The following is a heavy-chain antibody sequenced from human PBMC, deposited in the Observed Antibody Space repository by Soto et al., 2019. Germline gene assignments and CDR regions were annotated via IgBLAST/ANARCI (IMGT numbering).Heavy chain of an antibody. Sequence: QVQLVQSGAEVKKPGASVKVSCKASGYTFTSYGISWVRQAPGQGLEWMGWISAYNGNTNYAQKTHGSVTMTTDPSTNTAYMELRSLRSDDTAVYYCASSLLVGYGLEGESDWGQGTLVTVSS. D-gene: IGHD5-18*01. CDR3: ASSLLVGYGLEGESD. V-gene: IGHV1-18*01. CDR2: ISAYNGNT. CDR1: GYTFTSYG. J-gene: IGHJ4*02.